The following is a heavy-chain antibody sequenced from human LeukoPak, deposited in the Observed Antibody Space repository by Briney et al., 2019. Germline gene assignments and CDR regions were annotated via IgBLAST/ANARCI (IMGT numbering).Heavy chain of an antibody. V-gene: IGHV3-74*01. CDR3: VREAMGWRNWYFDL. J-gene: IGHJ2*01. CDR1: GFTFRDYW. D-gene: IGHD1-26*01. CDR2: IQDDGTDR. Sequence: GGSLRLSCVASGFTFRDYWMHWVRQVPGKGLVWVSRIQDDGTDRSHADSVQGRFTISRDNAKDTLHLQMNSLRAEDTAVYFCVREAMGWRNWYFDLWGRGTLVTVSS.